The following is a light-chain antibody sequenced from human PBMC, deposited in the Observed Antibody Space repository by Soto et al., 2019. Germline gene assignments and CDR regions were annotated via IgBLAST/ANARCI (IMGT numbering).Light chain of an antibody. CDR1: QSVGSY. CDR2: GAS. V-gene: IGKV3-20*01. Sequence: EIVLTQSPGTLSLSPGERATLSCRASQSVGSYLTWYQQKPGQAPRLLIYGASSRATGIPDRFSGSGSGTDFTLTITRLEPGDFAVYYCQQYDSSPRTXGQGTKVDIK. J-gene: IGKJ2*01. CDR3: QQYDSSPRT.